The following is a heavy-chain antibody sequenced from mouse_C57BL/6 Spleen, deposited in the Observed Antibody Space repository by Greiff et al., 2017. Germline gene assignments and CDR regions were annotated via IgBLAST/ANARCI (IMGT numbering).Heavy chain of an antibody. CDR1: GYTFTSYT. CDR3: ARAEGNWILDY. Sequence: QVQLKESGAELARPGASVKMSCKASGYTFTSYTMHWVKQRPGQGLEWIGYINPSSGYTKYNQKFKDKATLTADKSSSTAYMQLSSLTSEDSAVYYCARAEGNWILDYWGQGTTLTVSS. CDR2: INPSSGYT. V-gene: IGHV1-4*01. J-gene: IGHJ2*01.